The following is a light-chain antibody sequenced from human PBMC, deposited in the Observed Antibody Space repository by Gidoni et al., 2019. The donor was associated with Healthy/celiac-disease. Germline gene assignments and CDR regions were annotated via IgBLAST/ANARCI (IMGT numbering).Light chain of an antibody. CDR1: QGIRND. CDR3: LQDYNYPFT. V-gene: IGKV1-6*01. Sequence: QPPPSLSASVGDRVTITCRASQGIRNDLGWYQQKPGKAPKLLIYAASSLQSGVPSRFSGSGSGTDFTLTISSLQPEDFATYYCLQDYNYPFTFGGGTKVEIK. J-gene: IGKJ4*01. CDR2: AAS.